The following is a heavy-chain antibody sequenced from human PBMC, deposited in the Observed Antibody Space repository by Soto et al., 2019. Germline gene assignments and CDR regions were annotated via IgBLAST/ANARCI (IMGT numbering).Heavy chain of an antibody. Sequence: GECRKSSGKGSGCSLAGYKITWVRQMPGKGLEWMGRIDPSDSQTYYSPSFRGHVTISAAKSITTVFLQWSSLRDEDTAVYYCARDRDAYCSNGVCSGPYFDYWGRGTLVTVSS. V-gene: IGHV5-10-1*01. J-gene: IGHJ4*02. D-gene: IGHD2-8*01. CDR3: ARDRDAYCSNGVCSGPYFDY. CDR1: GCSLAGYK. CDR2: IDPSDSQT.